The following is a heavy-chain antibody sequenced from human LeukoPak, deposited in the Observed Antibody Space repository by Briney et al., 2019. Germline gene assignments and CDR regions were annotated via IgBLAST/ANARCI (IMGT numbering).Heavy chain of an antibody. D-gene: IGHD3-3*01. CDR3: AKDLDDFWSGPHFDMDV. V-gene: IGHV3-23*01. CDR2: ISGSGGST. CDR1: GFTFSSYA. Sequence: TGGSLRLSCAASGFTFSSYAMSWVRQAPGKGLEWVSAISGSGGSTYYADSVKGRFTISRDNSKNTLYLQMNSLRAEDTAVYYCAKDLDDFWSGPHFDMDVWGKGTTVTVSS. J-gene: IGHJ6*03.